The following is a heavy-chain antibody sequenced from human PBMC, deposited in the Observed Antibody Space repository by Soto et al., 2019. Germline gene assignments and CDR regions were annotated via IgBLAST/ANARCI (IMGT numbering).Heavy chain of an antibody. CDR1: GYTFSRYG. CDR2: VSGYNGDT. Sequence: QGQLVQSGPEVKKPGASVKVSCKASGYTFSRYGISWVRQAPGQGLEWMGWVSGYNGDTKYAQKVQGRVTMTIDTAXXTANMELSSRTSDDTAKYYCAKNGQPPYYYYGMDVWGQGTTVTVSS. CDR3: AKNGQPPYYYYGMDV. D-gene: IGHD2-8*01. J-gene: IGHJ6*02. V-gene: IGHV1-18*01.